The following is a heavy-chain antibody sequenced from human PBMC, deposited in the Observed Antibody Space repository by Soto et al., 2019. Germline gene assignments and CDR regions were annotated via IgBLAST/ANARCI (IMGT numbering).Heavy chain of an antibody. J-gene: IGHJ6*02. CDR2: IWYDGSNE. V-gene: IGHV3-33*01. CDR3: ARARDGYYGMDV. Sequence: QVQLVESGGGVVQPGPSLRLSCAASILTFSSYGMHWVRQAPGKGLEWVAVIWYDGSNENYADSVKGRFTISRDNTKNTLYLHMNSLRAEDTAVYYCARARDGYYGMDVWGQGTTVTVSS. CDR1: ILTFSSYG.